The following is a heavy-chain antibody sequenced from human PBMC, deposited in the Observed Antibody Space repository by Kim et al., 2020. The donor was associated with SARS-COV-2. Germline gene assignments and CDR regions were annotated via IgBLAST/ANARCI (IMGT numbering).Heavy chain of an antibody. Sequence: GGSLRLSCAASGFTFSSYSMNWVRQAPGKGLEWVSSISSSSSYIYYADSVKGRFTISRDNAKNSLYLQMNSLRAEDTAVYYCARDRNGSGSYLWFDPWGQGTLVTVSS. V-gene: IGHV3-21*01. CDR3: ARDRNGSGSYLWFDP. CDR2: ISSSSSYI. D-gene: IGHD3-10*01. CDR1: GFTFSSYS. J-gene: IGHJ5*02.